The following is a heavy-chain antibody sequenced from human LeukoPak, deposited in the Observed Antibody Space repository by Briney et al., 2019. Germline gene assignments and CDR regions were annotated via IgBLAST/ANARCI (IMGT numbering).Heavy chain of an antibody. D-gene: IGHD6-19*01. CDR3: SVAGLESGMDV. CDR2: FDPEDGDT. J-gene: IGHJ6*02. CDR1: GYTLTEIS. V-gene: IGHV1-24*01. Sequence: SGTLSCTVSGYTLTEISMHWRRQAPGKGKEWMGGFDPEDGDTIYAQKFQGRVTMTEDTYTDTAYMELSSLRSEDTAVYYCSVAGLESGMDVWGQGTMVTVSS.